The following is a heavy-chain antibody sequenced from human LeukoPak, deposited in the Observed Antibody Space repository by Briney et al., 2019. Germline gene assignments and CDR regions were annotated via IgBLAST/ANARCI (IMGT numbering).Heavy chain of an antibody. CDR1: GGTFSSYT. V-gene: IGHV1-69*02. D-gene: IGHD5-12*01. J-gene: IGHJ5*02. CDR2: IIPILGIA. Sequence: SVKVSCKASGGTFSSYTISWVRQAPGQGLEWMGRIIPILGIANYAQKFQGRVTITADNSTSTAYMELSSLGSEDTAVYYCARGSINSGYDWGNWFDPWGQGTLVTVSS. CDR3: ARGSINSGYDWGNWFDP.